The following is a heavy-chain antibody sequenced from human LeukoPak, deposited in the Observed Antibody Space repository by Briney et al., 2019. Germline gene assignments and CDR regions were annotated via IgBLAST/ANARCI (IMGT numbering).Heavy chain of an antibody. Sequence: ASVKVSCKASGYTFTCYYMHWVRQAPGQGLEWMGWINPNSGGTNYAQKFLGRVTMTRDTSISTAYMELSRLRSDDTAVYYCARDSAYSGHETWFDPWGQGTLVTVSS. CDR1: GYTFTCYY. CDR2: INPNSGGT. V-gene: IGHV1-2*02. D-gene: IGHD5-12*01. J-gene: IGHJ5*02. CDR3: ARDSAYSGHETWFDP.